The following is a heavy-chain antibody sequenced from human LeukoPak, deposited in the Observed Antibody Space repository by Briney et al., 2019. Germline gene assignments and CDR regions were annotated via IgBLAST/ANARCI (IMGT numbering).Heavy chain of an antibody. D-gene: IGHD3-10*01. J-gene: IGHJ5*02. Sequence: PGGSLRLSCATSGFTFSSYWMHWVRQDPGKGLVWVSRMNPDGSTINYADSVKGRFTISRDNDKSTLYLQRNNLRLEDTAVYYCATAGEYRFDHWGQGTLVSVSS. CDR3: ATAGEYRFDH. CDR1: GFTFSSYW. CDR2: MNPDGSTI. V-gene: IGHV3-74*01.